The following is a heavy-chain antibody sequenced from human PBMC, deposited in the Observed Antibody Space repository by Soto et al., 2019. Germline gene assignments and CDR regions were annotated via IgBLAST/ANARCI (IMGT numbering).Heavy chain of an antibody. J-gene: IGHJ6*02. CDR1: GYTFTAYH. V-gene: IGHV1-2*02. Sequence: QVRLVQSGAEVKEPGDSVRVSCEASGYTFTAYHIHWVRQAPGQGLEWMGWINPKFGDTGYAQDFQGRVSMTSDMSISTVYMELSRLTSDDTAIYYCARNMHYYYGRGSGNGHGVWGQGTTVTVFS. CDR2: INPKFGDT. CDR3: ARNMHYYYGRGSGNGHGV. D-gene: IGHD3-10*02.